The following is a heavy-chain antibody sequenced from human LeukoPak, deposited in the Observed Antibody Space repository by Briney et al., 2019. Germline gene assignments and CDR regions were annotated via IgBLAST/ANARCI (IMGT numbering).Heavy chain of an antibody. CDR1: GGSISGHY. V-gene: IGHV4-59*11. CDR3: ARAGTRKLGFDY. J-gene: IGHJ4*02. CDR2: IHYTGKP. Sequence: PSETLSLTCSVSGGSISGHYWTWSRQPPGKGLEWIGQIHYTGKPDYNPSLKSRITISVDTSKNQFSLKLSSVTAADTAVYYCARAGTRKLGFDYWGQGTLVTVSS. D-gene: IGHD7-27*01.